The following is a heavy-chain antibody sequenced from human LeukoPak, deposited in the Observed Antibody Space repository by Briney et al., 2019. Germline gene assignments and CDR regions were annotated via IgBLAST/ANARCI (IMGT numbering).Heavy chain of an antibody. CDR3: ARSSGFDY. D-gene: IGHD6-19*01. CDR1: GFTFSSYS. J-gene: IGHJ4*02. V-gene: IGHV3-48*02. Sequence: GGSLRLSCAASGFTFSSYSMNWVRQAPGKGLEGVSYISSSSSTIYYADSVKGPFTISRDNAKNSLYLQMNRQRDEDTAVYYCARSSGFDYWGQGTLVTVSS. CDR2: ISSSSSTI.